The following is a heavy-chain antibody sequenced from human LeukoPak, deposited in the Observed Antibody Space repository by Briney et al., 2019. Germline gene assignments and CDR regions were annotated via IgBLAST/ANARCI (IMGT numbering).Heavy chain of an antibody. J-gene: IGHJ5*02. CDR1: GYTFTGYY. D-gene: IGHD6-6*01. CDR2: INPNSGGT. Sequence: TSVKVSCKASGYTFTGYYMHWVRQAPGQGLEWMGWINPNSGGTNYAQKFQGRVTMTRDTSISTAYMELSRLRSDDTAVYYCARGRKKYSSSSWFDPWGQGTLVTVSS. V-gene: IGHV1-2*02. CDR3: ARGRKKYSSSSWFDP.